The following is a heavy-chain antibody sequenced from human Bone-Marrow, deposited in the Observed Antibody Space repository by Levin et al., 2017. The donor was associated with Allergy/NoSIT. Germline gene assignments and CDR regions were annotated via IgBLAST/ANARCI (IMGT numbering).Heavy chain of an antibody. CDR3: ARDGGATTEVYYFDY. D-gene: IGHD1-26*01. V-gene: IGHV3-33*01. J-gene: IGHJ4*02. CDR1: GFTFSSYG. Sequence: PGGSLRLSCAASGFTFSSYGMHWVRQAPGKGLEWVAVIWYDGSNKYYADSVKGRFTISRDNSKNTLYLQMNSLRAEDTAVYYCARDGGATTEVYYFDYWGQGTLVTVSS. CDR2: IWYDGSNK.